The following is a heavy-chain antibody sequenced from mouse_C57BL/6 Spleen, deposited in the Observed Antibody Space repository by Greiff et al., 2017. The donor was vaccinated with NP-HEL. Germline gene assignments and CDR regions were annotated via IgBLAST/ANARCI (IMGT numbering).Heavy chain of an antibody. CDR1: GFSLTSYG. V-gene: IGHV2-2*01. Sequence: VQLQQSGPGLVQPSQSLSITCTVSGFSLTSYGVHWVRQSPGKGLEWLGVIWSGGSTDYNAAFISRLSISKDNSKSQVFFKMNSLQADDTAIYYCARIGRGDWFAYWGQGTLVTVSA. CDR3: ARIGRGDWFAY. CDR2: IWSGGST. J-gene: IGHJ3*01.